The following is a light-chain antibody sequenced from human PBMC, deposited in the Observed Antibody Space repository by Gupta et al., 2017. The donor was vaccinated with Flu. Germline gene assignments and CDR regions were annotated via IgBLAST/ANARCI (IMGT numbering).Light chain of an antibody. Sequence: SITLSWTVTNSDIGKFNLVCCDQHHPDKAHKRIIYEVNKWPANIPTRFSGSKSGSTASLTISERQDEDEANYYGCAYAADDNVVFGGGTRLTVL. V-gene: IGLV2-23*02. CDR1: NSDIGKFNL. CDR2: EVN. CDR3: CAYAADDNVV. J-gene: IGLJ2*01.